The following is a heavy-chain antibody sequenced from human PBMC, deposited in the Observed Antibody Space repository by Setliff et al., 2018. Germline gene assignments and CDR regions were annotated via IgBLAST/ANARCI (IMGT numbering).Heavy chain of an antibody. CDR2: IQKSGGT. CDR3: ARLSWNGLRYYGLDV. J-gene: IGHJ6*02. Sequence: SETLSLTCNVSGVSISSYYWSWIRQPPGKGLESIGYIQKSGGTNYNPALKNRVTISVDTSTNQFSLKLRSVTAANTAVYYCARLSWNGLRYYGLDVWGQGTTVTVSS. CDR1: GVSISSYY. D-gene: IGHD3-3*01. V-gene: IGHV4-59*01.